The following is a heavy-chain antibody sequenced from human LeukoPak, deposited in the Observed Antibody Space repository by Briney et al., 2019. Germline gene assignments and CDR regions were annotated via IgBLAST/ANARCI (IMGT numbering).Heavy chain of an antibody. CDR3: ASVYTAGPSPHLDY. Sequence: GGSLRLSCAASGFTFSSYWMSWVRQAPGKGLEWVSSITRDSIYTFYADSVKGRFTISRDNAKNSLSLQMNSLRAEDTAVYYCASVYTAGPSPHLDYWGQGTLVTVSS. D-gene: IGHD5-18*01. J-gene: IGHJ4*02. CDR1: GFTFSSYW. CDR2: ITRDSIYT. V-gene: IGHV3-21*04.